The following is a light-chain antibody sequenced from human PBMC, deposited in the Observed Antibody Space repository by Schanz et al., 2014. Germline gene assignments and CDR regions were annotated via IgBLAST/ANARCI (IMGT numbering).Light chain of an antibody. J-gene: IGLJ3*02. CDR2: DVS. CDR1: SSDVGGYKY. CDR3: SSYTTTTWRV. V-gene: IGLV2-14*03. Sequence: QSALTQPASVSGSPGQSITISCTGTSSDVGGYKYVSWYQQHPGKAPKLMIYDVSDRPSGVCNRFSGSKSGNTASLTISGLQAEDEADYYCSSYTTTTWRVFGGGTKLTVL.